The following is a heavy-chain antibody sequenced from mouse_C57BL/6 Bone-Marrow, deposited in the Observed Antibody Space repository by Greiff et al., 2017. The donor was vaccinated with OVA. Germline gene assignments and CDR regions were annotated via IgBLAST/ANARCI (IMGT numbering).Heavy chain of an antibody. CDR1: GYTFTDYY. CDR3: AIGIYYYP. Sequence: EVQLQQSGPELVKPGASVKISCKASGYTFTDYYMNWVKQSHGKSLEWIGDINPNNGGTSYNQKFKGKATLTVDKSSSTAYMELRSLTSEDSAVYYCAIGIYYYPWGQGTTLTVSS. J-gene: IGHJ2*01. D-gene: IGHD1-1*01. V-gene: IGHV1-26*01. CDR2: INPNNGGT.